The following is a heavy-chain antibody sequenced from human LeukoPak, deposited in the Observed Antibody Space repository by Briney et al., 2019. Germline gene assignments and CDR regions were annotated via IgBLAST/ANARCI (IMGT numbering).Heavy chain of an antibody. Sequence: KGLEWIGEINHSGSTNYNPSLKSRVTISVDTSKNQFSLKLSSVTAADTAVYYCARAYYFDYWGQGTLVTVSS. J-gene: IGHJ4*02. V-gene: IGHV4-34*01. CDR2: INHSGST. CDR3: ARAYYFDY.